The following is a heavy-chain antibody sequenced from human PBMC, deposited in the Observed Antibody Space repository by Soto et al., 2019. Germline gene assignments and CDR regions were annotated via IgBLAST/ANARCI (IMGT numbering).Heavy chain of an antibody. D-gene: IGHD6-19*01. CDR1: GYTFTNYA. V-gene: IGHV1-3*01. CDR3: AEKGYSSGWYYFDY. CDR2: INAGNGNT. Sequence: ASVKVSCKASGYTFTNYAMHWVRQAPGQRLEWMGWINAGNGNTKYSQKFQGRVTITRDTSANTAYMELSSLRSEDTAVYYCAEKGYSSGWYYFDYWGQGTLVTVSS. J-gene: IGHJ4*02.